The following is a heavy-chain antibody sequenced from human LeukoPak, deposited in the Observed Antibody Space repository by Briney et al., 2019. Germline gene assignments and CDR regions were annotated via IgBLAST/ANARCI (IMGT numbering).Heavy chain of an antibody. D-gene: IGHD5-18*01. CDR2: IKQDGSEK. V-gene: IGHV3-7*01. J-gene: IGHJ3*02. CDR1: GFTFSSYW. CDR3: ARDISMDTAMADAFDI. Sequence: GGSLRLSCAASGFTFSSYWMSWVRQAPGKGLEWVANIKQDGSEKYYVDSMKGRFTISRDNAKNSLYLQMNSLRAEDTAVYYCARDISMDTAMADAFDIWGQGTMVTVSS.